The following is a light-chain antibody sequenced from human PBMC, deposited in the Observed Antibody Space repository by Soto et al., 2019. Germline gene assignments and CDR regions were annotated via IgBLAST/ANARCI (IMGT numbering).Light chain of an antibody. V-gene: IGKV3-15*01. CDR2: GAS. Sequence: EIAMKQSPATLSVSPGEGGTLSCRASQSVYSNVAWYQQKPGQAPRLLIYGASTRATGIPARFSGSGSETEFTLTVSSLQSEDFAVYYCQQRSNCPITFGQGTRLEIK. J-gene: IGKJ5*01. CDR3: QQRSNCPIT. CDR1: QSVYSN.